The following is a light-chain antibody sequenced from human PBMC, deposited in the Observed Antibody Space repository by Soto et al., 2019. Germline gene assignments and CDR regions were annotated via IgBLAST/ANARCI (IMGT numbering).Light chain of an antibody. CDR1: QSLLFSSNNKTY. CDR3: QQYFSDFFT. J-gene: IGKJ2*01. V-gene: IGKV4-1*01. Sequence: DIVMTQSPDSLAVSLGERATISCKSSQSLLFSSNNKTYLAWYQHRPGQSPKMLIFWASARESGVPERFSGNGSETDFTLTISGLQPEDAAVYYYQQYFSDFFTFGQGTRLEIK. CDR2: WAS.